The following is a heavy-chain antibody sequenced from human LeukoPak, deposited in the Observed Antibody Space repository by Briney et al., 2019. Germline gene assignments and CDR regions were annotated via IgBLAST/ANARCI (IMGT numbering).Heavy chain of an antibody. CDR1: GFTFSGSA. D-gene: IGHD1-14*01. V-gene: IGHV3-73*01. CDR2: IRSKANSYAT. CDR3: TTYSPGDAFDI. J-gene: IGHJ3*02. Sequence: GRSLRLSCAASGFTFSGSAMHWVRQASGKGLEWVGRIRSKANSYATAYAASVKGRFTIPRDDSKNTAYLQMNSLKTEDTAVYYCTTYSPGDAFDIWGQGTMVTVSS.